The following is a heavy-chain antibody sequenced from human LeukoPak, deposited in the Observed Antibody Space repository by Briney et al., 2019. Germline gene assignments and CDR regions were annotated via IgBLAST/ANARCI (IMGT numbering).Heavy chain of an antibody. Sequence: ASLKVSCKASGYTFTDYYMHWVRQAPGQGLEWMGWINPDSGDTYYAQKFQGSITMTRDTSITTVYMELTRLTSDDTAVYYCAKENIIGGIVDGEDYRGQGTLVTVSS. D-gene: IGHD3-16*01. CDR1: GYTFTDYY. CDR3: AKENIIGGIVDGEDY. V-gene: IGHV1-2*02. J-gene: IGHJ4*02. CDR2: INPDSGDT.